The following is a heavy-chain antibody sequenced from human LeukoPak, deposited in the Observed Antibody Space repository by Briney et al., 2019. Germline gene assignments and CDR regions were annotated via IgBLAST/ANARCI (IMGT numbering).Heavy chain of an antibody. J-gene: IGHJ1*01. CDR3: ARNDDSSGYYPSNFQH. CDR2: IIPIFGTA. V-gene: IGHV1-69*05. CDR1: GGTFSSYA. Sequence: SVKVSCKAPGGTFSSYAISWVRQAPGQGLEWMGRIIPIFGTANYAQKFQGRVTITTDESTSTAYMELSSLRSEDTAVYYCARNDDSSGYYPSNFQHWGQGTLVTVSS. D-gene: IGHD3-22*01.